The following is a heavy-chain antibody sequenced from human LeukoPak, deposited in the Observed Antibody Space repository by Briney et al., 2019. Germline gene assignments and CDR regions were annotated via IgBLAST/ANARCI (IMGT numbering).Heavy chain of an antibody. CDR3: ARDYNRNDFYGDYRYFHH. D-gene: IGHD4-17*01. Sequence: TPSETLSLTCTVSGVSISSYYWSWIRQPPGKGLEWIGYIYYSGSTNYNPSLKSRVTISVDTSKNHFSLKLSSVTAADTAVYYCARDYNRNDFYGDYRYFHHWGQGTLVTVSS. J-gene: IGHJ1*01. V-gene: IGHV4-59*01. CDR2: IYYSGST. CDR1: GVSISSYY.